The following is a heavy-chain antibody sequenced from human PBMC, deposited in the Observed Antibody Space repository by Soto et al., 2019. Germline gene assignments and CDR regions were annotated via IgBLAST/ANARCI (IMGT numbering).Heavy chain of an antibody. Sequence: PSETLSLTCTVSGDSIATGGNHWDLIRESPGGKLEWIGSVYYSASSYYNPSLRSRVTISLNLSTNQISLRLTSVTAADAGVYFCARRRDTHQLGGLDVWGQGTLVTVSS. J-gene: IGHJ1*01. CDR3: ARRRDTHQLGGLDV. CDR2: VYYSASS. CDR1: GDSIATGGNH. V-gene: IGHV4-39*01. D-gene: IGHD3-16*01.